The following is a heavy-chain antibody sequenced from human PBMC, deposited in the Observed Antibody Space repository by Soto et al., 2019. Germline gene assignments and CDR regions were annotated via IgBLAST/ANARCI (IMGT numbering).Heavy chain of an antibody. Sequence: ASVKVSRKGSGYTFTNYAMHWVRQAPGQRLEWMGWINAGNGNTKYSQKFQGRVTITRDTSASTAYMELSSLRSEDTAVYYCARGGSLYLYFDLWGRGTLVTVS. CDR3: ARGGSLYLYFDL. J-gene: IGHJ2*01. D-gene: IGHD1-26*01. CDR1: GYTFTNYA. V-gene: IGHV1-3*01. CDR2: INAGNGNT.